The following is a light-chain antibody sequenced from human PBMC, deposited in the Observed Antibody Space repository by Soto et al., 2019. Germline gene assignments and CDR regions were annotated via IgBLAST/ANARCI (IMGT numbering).Light chain of an antibody. CDR3: QQANTFPRT. V-gene: IGKV1-12*01. CDR2: VSS. Sequence: DIQMTQSPSSVCSSVGDRATIICRAGQEVSGWLGWYQQKPGKAPKLLIHVSSALQSGVPWRFSGSGSGTEFTLTISSLQPEDFATYYCQQANTFPRTFGQGTKV. J-gene: IGKJ1*01. CDR1: QEVSGW.